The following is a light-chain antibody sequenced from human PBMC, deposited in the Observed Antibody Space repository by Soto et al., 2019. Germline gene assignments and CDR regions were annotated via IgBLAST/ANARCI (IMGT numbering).Light chain of an antibody. CDR2: GSS. J-gene: IGKJ2*01. Sequence: IQMTQSPSSLSASVGYRVTITCGASQTINAFISWYQQQPGKAPSLLIYGSSTLQSGVPSRFSGSGSGTDFTLTISNLQPEDFETYFCQQSYDTPYTFGQGTTVDIK. CDR3: QQSYDTPYT. CDR1: QTINAF. V-gene: IGKV1-39*01.